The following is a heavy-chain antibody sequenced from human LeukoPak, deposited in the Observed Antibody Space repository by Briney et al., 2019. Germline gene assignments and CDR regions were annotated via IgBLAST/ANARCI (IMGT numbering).Heavy chain of an antibody. Sequence: ASVKVSCKSSGYTFTDYYIHWVRQAPGQGLEWMGWISPNSGATNSAQKFQGRVTMTRDTSISTAYMELSRLRCDDTAVYYCARLSPTTLGAFDIWGQGTMVTVSS. CDR3: ARLSPTTLGAFDI. CDR1: GYTFTDYY. CDR2: ISPNSGAT. J-gene: IGHJ3*02. V-gene: IGHV1-2*02. D-gene: IGHD1-26*01.